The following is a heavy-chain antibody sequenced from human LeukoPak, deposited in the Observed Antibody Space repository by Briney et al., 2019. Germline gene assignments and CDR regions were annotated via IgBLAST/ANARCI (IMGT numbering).Heavy chain of an antibody. Sequence: SETLSLTCAVYGGSFSGYYWGWIRQPPGKGLEWIGEINHSGSTNYNPSLESRVTISVDTSKNQFSLKLSSVTAADTAVYYCARSLSYYYYYMDVWGKGTTVTVSS. D-gene: IGHD2/OR15-2a*01. CDR3: ARSLSYYYYYMDV. CDR2: INHSGST. V-gene: IGHV4-34*01. CDR1: GGSFSGYY. J-gene: IGHJ6*03.